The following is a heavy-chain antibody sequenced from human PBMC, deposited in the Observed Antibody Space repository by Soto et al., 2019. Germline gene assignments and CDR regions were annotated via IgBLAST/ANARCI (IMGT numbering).Heavy chain of an antibody. CDR1: GYRFASYW. Sequence: PGESRKISCQGSGYRFASYWIGWVRQMPGKDLEWMGIVSPGDSDTGYSPSFQGQVTISADKSLRTAYLQWTSLKASDTALYYCARTRSFTLGFYYDGMDVCGPGTTVTVSS. D-gene: IGHD6-6*01. J-gene: IGHJ6*02. V-gene: IGHV5-51*01. CDR3: ARTRSFTLGFYYDGMDV. CDR2: VSPGDSDT.